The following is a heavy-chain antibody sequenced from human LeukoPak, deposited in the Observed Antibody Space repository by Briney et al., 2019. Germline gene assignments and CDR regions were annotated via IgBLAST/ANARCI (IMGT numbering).Heavy chain of an antibody. D-gene: IGHD3-22*01. J-gene: IGHJ4*02. Sequence: GGSLRLSCAAAGFTVSSKYMSWVRQAAGEGLEWVATLYSNGNTYYADSVKGRFTISRDNSKNTLSLQMNSLRAEDTAVYYCARDYYDGSAYYSYYEYWGQGTLVTVSS. CDR3: ARDYYDGSAYYSYYEY. V-gene: IGHV3-53*01. CDR1: GFTVSSKY. CDR2: LYSNGNT.